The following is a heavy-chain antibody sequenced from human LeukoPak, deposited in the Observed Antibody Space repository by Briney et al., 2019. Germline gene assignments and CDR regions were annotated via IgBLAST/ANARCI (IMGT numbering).Heavy chain of an antibody. V-gene: IGHV4-61*02. J-gene: IGHJ5*02. D-gene: IGHD1-14*01. CDR2: IYTSGST. CDR3: ARAISLLNWFDP. CDR1: GGSISSGSYY. Sequence: PSQTLSLTRTVSGGSISSGSYYWSWIRQPAGKGLEWIGRIYTSGSTNYNPSLKSRVTISVDTSKNQFSLKLSSVTAADTAVYYCARAISLLNWFDPWGQGTLVTVSS.